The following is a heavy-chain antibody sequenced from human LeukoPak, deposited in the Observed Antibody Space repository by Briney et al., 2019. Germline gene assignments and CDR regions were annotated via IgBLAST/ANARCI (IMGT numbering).Heavy chain of an antibody. CDR1: GYTLTELS. CDR2: FDPEDGET. J-gene: IGHJ3*02. V-gene: IGHV1-24*01. CDR3: ATLPFGGRGTFDI. D-gene: IGHD3-16*01. Sequence: ASVTVSCKVSGYTLTELSMHWVRQAPGKGLEWMGGFDPEDGETIYAQKFQGRVTMTEDTSTDTAYMELSSLRSEDTAVYYCATLPFGGRGTFDIWGQGTMVTVSS.